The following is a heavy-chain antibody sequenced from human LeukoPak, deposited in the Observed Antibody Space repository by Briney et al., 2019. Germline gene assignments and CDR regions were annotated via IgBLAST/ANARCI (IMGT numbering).Heavy chain of an antibody. CDR3: ARNQRRLDY. D-gene: IGHD1-14*01. Sequence: PGGSLRLSCAASGFTFSNYWMTWVRQAPGKRLELVANIKQDGSEKYYVDSVKGRFTISRDNAKNSLYLQMNSLRAEDTAVYYCARNQRRLDYWGQGTLVTVSS. CDR1: GFTFSNYW. J-gene: IGHJ4*02. CDR2: IKQDGSEK. V-gene: IGHV3-7*01.